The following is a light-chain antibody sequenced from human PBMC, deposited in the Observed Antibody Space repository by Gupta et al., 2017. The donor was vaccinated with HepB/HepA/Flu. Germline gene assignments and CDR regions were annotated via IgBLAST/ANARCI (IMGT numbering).Light chain of an antibody. CDR1: ESISSW. CDR2: KAS. J-gene: IGKJ1*01. Sequence: DIQMIQSSSSLSASVGDRVTITCRSSESISSWLALYQRKPGKAPELLIYKASSLESGVPSRFSGSGSGTEFTLTISSLQPDDFATYYFQQYQTYGTFGPGTKVELK. CDR3: QQYQTYGT. V-gene: IGKV1-5*03.